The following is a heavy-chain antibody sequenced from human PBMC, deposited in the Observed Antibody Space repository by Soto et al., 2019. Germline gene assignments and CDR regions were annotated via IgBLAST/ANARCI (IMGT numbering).Heavy chain of an antibody. CDR2: SSFDGAQQ. Sequence: GGSLRLSCTASGFSLSSSGMHWVRQAPGKGLEWLAVSSFDGAQQFYGDSVKGRFTVTRDNSNNTLYLEMNSLRNEDTAVYYCAKQLRGSGWYPLDSWGQGTPVTVSS. J-gene: IGHJ4*02. CDR3: AKQLRGSGWYPLDS. D-gene: IGHD6-19*01. V-gene: IGHV3-30*18. CDR1: GFSLSSSG.